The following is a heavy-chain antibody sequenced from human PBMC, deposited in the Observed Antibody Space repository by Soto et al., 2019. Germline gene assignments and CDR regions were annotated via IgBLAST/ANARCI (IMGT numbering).Heavy chain of an antibody. D-gene: IGHD1-26*01. V-gene: IGHV1-2*02. CDR2: INPNSGGT. Sequence: ASVKVSCKASGYTFTGYYMHWVRQAPGQGLEWMGWINPNSGGTNYAQKFQGRVTMTRDTSISTAYMELSRLRSDGTAVYYCARVRGSPGREFDYWGQGTLVTVSS. CDR3: ARVRGSPGREFDY. J-gene: IGHJ4*02. CDR1: GYTFTGYY.